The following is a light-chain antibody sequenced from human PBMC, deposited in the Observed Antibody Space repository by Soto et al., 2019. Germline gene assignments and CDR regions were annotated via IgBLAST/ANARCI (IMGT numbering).Light chain of an antibody. CDR2: DVS. CDR3: SSYAGSNNYV. J-gene: IGLJ1*01. Sequence: QSVLTQPASVSGSPGQSITISCTGTSSDVGAYKYVSWHQQHPGKAPKLMIYDVSDRPSGVSDRFSGSKSGNTASLTISGLQAEDEADYYCSSYAGSNNYVFGTGTKVTVL. CDR1: SSDVGAYKY. V-gene: IGLV2-14*03.